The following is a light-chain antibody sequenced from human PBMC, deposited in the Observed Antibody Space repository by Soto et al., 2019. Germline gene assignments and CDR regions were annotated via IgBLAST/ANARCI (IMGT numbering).Light chain of an antibody. CDR3: SSYTSNNTPV. CDR2: EVS. Sequence: ALTQPASVSGSPGQSITISCTGTSSDVGGYNYVSWYQQHPGKAPKLMISEVSNRPSGVSDRFSGSKSGNTASLTISGLQAEDEADYYCSSYTSNNTPVFGGGTKVTVL. CDR1: SSDVGGYNY. J-gene: IGLJ2*01. V-gene: IGLV2-14*01.